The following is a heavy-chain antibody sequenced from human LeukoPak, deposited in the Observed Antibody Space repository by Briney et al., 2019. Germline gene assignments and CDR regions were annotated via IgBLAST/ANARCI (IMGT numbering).Heavy chain of an antibody. CDR3: ASSPAVAGDVGAFDI. V-gene: IGHV5-51*01. J-gene: IGHJ3*02. D-gene: IGHD6-19*01. CDR1: GYSFTSYW. CDR2: IYPGDSDT. Sequence: GESRQISCKGSGYSFTSYWIGWVRQLPGKGLEWMGIIYPGDSDTRYSPSFQGQVTISADKSISTAYLQWSSLKASDTAMYYCASSPAVAGDVGAFDIWGQGTMVTVSS.